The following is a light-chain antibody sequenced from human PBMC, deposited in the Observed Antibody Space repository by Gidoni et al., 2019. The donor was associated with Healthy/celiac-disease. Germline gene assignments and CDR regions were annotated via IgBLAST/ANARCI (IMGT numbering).Light chain of an antibody. CDR3: QQYNSYSPKT. V-gene: IGKV1-5*01. CDR2: DAS. Sequence: DIQMTQSPSTLSASEGDRVTITCRASQSISSWLAWYQQKPGKAPKLLIYDASSLESGVPSRFSGSGSGTEFTLTISSLQPDDFATYYCQQYNSYSPKTFGQGTKVEIK. J-gene: IGKJ1*01. CDR1: QSISSW.